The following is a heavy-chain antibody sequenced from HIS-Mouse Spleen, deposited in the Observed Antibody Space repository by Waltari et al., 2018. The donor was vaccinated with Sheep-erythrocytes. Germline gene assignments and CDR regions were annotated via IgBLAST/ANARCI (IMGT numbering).Heavy chain of an antibody. CDR2: ISTSSSYL. Sequence: LEWVSSISTSSSYLYYAVSVKGRFTISRDKAKNSLYLQMNSLRAEDTAVYYCARVASGATFDYWGQGTLVTVSS. V-gene: IGHV3-21*01. J-gene: IGHJ4*02. D-gene: IGHD1-26*01. CDR3: ARVASGATFDY.